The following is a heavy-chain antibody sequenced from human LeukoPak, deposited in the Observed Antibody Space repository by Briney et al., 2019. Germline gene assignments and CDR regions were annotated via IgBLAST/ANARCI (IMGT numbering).Heavy chain of an antibody. D-gene: IGHD3-10*01. CDR3: ARGLRVRGVIGDYYMDV. V-gene: IGHV1-8*02. CDR1: GDTFTSFD. CDR2: MNPNCGNK. J-gene: IGHJ6*03. Sequence: GASLKASCKASGDTFTSFDIYRVRQDHGQVLERLGYMNPNCGNKGYAQKCQGRGTMTRITFISTAYMELSSLRSEDPAAYYCARGLRVRGVIGDYYMDVWGKGTTVTISS.